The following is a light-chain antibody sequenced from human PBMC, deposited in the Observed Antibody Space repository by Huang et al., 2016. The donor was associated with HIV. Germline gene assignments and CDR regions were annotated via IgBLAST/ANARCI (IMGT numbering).Light chain of an antibody. J-gene: IGKJ2*01. CDR2: GAS. Sequence: EIVLTQSPATLSVSPGERATLSCRASQSVSRKLAWYQHKPGQAPRLLIHGASTRATCVPARFSGSGSGTEFTLTISSLQSEDFAVYYCQQYDNWPPYTFGQGTKLEIK. CDR1: QSVSRK. V-gene: IGKV3-15*01. CDR3: QQYDNWPPYT.